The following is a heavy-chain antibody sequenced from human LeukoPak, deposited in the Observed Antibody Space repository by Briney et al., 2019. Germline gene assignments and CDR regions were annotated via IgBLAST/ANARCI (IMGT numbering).Heavy chain of an antibody. CDR1: GGSISSGGYY. Sequence: PSETLSLTCTVSGGSISSGGYYWSWIRQHPGKGLEWIGYIYYSGNTHYNPSLKSRVTISVDTSKNQFSLKLTSLTAADTAVYYCARGTDTYAKGWFDPWGQGTLVTVSS. J-gene: IGHJ5*02. D-gene: IGHD2-2*01. CDR2: IYYSGNT. CDR3: ARGTDTYAKGWFDP. V-gene: IGHV4-31*03.